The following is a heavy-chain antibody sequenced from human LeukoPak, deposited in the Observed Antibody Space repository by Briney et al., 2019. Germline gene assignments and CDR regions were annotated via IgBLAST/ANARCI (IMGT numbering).Heavy chain of an antibody. Sequence: ASVKVSCKASGYTFTSYGISWVRQAPGQGLEWMGWISAYNGNTNYAQKLQGRVTMTTDTSTSTAYMELKSLRSDDTAVYYCARKRGYSGYDPAYYYYYYMDVWGKGTTVTVSS. CDR1: GYTFTSYG. CDR3: ARKRGYSGYDPAYYYYYYMDV. V-gene: IGHV1-18*01. J-gene: IGHJ6*03. D-gene: IGHD5-12*01. CDR2: ISAYNGNT.